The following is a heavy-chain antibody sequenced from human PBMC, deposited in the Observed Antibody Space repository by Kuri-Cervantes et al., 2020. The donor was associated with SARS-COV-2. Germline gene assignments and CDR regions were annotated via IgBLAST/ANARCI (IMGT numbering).Heavy chain of an antibody. CDR3: AKALPLGHQSYYPMDV. CDR1: GFTFSDFA. CDR2: ITSTEGLA. D-gene: IGHD3-22*01. Sequence: GESLRLSCSASGFTFSDFAMTWVRQAPGKGLEWVSSITSTEGLAYYADSVRGRFTISRDNSRNILFLQMSSLRVEDSAVYYCAKALPLGHQSYYPMDVWGQGATVTVSS. J-gene: IGHJ6*02. V-gene: IGHV3-23*01.